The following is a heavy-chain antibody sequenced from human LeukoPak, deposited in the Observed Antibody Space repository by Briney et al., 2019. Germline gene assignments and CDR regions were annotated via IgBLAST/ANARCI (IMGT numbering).Heavy chain of an antibody. V-gene: IGHV4-39*07. CDR2: INHSGST. J-gene: IGHJ4*02. CDR3: ARGRSSSWYSPFDY. D-gene: IGHD6-13*01. CDR1: GGSFSSSSYY. Sequence: SETLSLTCTASGGSFSSSSYYWGWIRQPPGKGLEWIGEINHSGSTNYNPSLKSRVTISVDTSKNQFSLKLSSVTAADTAVYYCARGRSSSWYSPFDYWGQGTLVTVSS.